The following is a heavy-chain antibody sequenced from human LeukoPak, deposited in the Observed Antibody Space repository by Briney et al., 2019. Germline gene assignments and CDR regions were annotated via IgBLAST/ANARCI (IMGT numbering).Heavy chain of an antibody. J-gene: IGHJ3*02. Sequence: GESLRLSCAASGFTFSNYAMTWVRQAPGKGLEWVSGIGGSGGSTYYADFVKGRFTISRDNSKNTLYMQMNNLRVEDTAVYFCARDNRYTGNYLDAFDIWGQGTLVTVSS. CDR1: GFTFSNYA. D-gene: IGHD3-16*02. CDR2: IGGSGGST. V-gene: IGHV3-23*01. CDR3: ARDNRYTGNYLDAFDI.